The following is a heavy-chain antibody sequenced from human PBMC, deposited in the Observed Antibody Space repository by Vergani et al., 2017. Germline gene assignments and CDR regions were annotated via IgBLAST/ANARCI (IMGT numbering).Heavy chain of an antibody. CDR3: AGDGLYYDSSGYKNYFDY. CDR2: ISYDGSNK. Sequence: VQLVESGGGVVQPGRSLRLSCAASGFTFRSYGMHWVRQAPGKGLEWVAVISYDGSNKYYADSVKGRFTISRDNSKNTLYLQMNSLRAEDTAVYYCAGDGLYYDSSGYKNYFDYWGQGTLVTVSS. D-gene: IGHD3-22*01. V-gene: IGHV3-30*03. J-gene: IGHJ4*02. CDR1: GFTFRSYG.